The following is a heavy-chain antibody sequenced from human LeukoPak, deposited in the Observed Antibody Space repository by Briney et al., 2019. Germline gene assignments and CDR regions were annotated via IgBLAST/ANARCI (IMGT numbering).Heavy chain of an antibody. D-gene: IGHD5-12*01. V-gene: IGHV4-39*07. CDR1: GGSISSSTFY. Sequence: KTSETLSLTCTVSGGSISSSTFYWGWIRQPPGKGLEWIGTIYYSGSTFYNPSLKSRVTLSVDTSKNQFSLRLSSVTAADTAVYFCARGGRGGYSAYDLDYWGEGTLVTVSS. CDR2: IYYSGST. J-gene: IGHJ4*02. CDR3: ARGGRGGYSAYDLDY.